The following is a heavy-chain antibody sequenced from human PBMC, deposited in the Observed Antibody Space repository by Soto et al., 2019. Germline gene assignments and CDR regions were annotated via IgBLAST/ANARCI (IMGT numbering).Heavy chain of an antibody. V-gene: IGHV3-74*01. CDR2: LSDDGATT. CDR1: GFTFSMSW. Sequence: GGSLRLSCVVSGFTFSMSWMHWVRQVPGQSPFWVSRLSDDGATTNDADSVRGRFTISRVNTKNTLYLQMNNLKPDDTAIYYCTIGPRADSSGRGSHWGQRPPVTVSS. J-gene: IGHJ4*02. CDR3: TIGPRADSSGRGSH. D-gene: IGHD1-26*01.